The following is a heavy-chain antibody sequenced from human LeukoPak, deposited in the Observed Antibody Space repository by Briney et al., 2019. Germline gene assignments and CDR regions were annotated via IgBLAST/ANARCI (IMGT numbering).Heavy chain of an antibody. J-gene: IGHJ4*02. V-gene: IGHV3-33*01. CDR1: GFSFSSYG. CDR2: IWYDGSNK. D-gene: IGHD3-10*01. Sequence: GGSLRLSCAASGFSFSSYGMHWVRPAPGKGLEWVAVIWYDGSNKYYVDSVKGRFTLSRDNSKNTLYLQMNSLRAEVTAVYYCAGGKVRGKFDYWGQGTLVTVSS. CDR3: AGGKVRGKFDY.